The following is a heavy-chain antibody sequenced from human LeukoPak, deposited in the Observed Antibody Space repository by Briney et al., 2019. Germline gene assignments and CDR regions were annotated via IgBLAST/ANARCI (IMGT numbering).Heavy chain of an antibody. Sequence: PGGSLRLSCAASGFTFSSYGIHWVRQAPGKGLEWVAVISYDGSNKYYADSVKGRFTISRDNSKNTLYLQMNSLRAEDTAVYYCARGRYYYDSSALMGDFDYWGQGTLVTVSS. V-gene: IGHV3-30*03. CDR1: GFTFSSYG. CDR2: ISYDGSNK. J-gene: IGHJ4*02. CDR3: ARGRYYYDSSALMGDFDY. D-gene: IGHD3-22*01.